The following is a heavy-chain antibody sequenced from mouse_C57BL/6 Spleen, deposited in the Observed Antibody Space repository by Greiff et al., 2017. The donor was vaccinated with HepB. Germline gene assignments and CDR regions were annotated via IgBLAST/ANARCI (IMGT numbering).Heavy chain of an antibody. V-gene: IGHV1-52*01. CDR2: IDPSDSET. Sequence: QVQLQQPGAELVRPGSSVKLSCKASGYTFTSYWMHWVKQRPIQGLEWIGNIDPSDSETHYNQKFKDKATLTVDKSSSTAYMQLSSLTSEDSAVYYCARSRTGRGYYFDYWGQGTTLTVSS. D-gene: IGHD4-1*01. J-gene: IGHJ2*01. CDR1: GYTFTSYW. CDR3: ARSRTGRGYYFDY.